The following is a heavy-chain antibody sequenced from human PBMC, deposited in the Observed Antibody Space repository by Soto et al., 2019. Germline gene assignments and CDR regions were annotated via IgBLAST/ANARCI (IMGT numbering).Heavy chain of an antibody. CDR2: IAQDGSEK. Sequence: GGSLRLSCAASGFTFSSYWINWVRQAPGKGLEWVANIAQDGSEKYYVDSVKGRFTISRDNARNSLYLQMTSLRAEDTAVYYCARDCRGYCSSTSLSWGKGITVTVSS. D-gene: IGHD2-2*01. J-gene: IGHJ6*04. CDR1: GFTFSSYW. CDR3: ARDCRGYCSSTSLS. V-gene: IGHV3-7*01.